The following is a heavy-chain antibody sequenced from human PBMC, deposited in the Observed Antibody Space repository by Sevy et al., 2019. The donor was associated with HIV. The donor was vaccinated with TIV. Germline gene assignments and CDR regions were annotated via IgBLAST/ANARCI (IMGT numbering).Heavy chain of an antibody. D-gene: IGHD4-17*01. CDR3: ARDKYSYGDYEDYYYYGMDV. CDR1: GFTFSDYY. CDR2: ISSSGSTI. J-gene: IGHJ6*02. Sequence: GGSLRLSCAASGFTFSDYYMSWIRQAPGKGLEWVSYISSSGSTIYYTDSVKGRFTISRDNAKNSLYLQMNSLRAEDTAVYYCARDKYSYGDYEDYYYYGMDVWGQGTTVTVSS. V-gene: IGHV3-11*01.